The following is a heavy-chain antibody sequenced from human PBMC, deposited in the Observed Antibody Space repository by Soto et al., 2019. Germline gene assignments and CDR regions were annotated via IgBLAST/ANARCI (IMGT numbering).Heavy chain of an antibody. V-gene: IGHV3-48*03. CDR2: ISSSGSTI. J-gene: IGHJ5*02. CDR1: GFTFSSYE. Sequence: GGSLRLSCAASGFTFSSYEMNWVRQAPGKGLEWVSYISSSGSTIYYADSVKGRFTISRDNAKNSLYLQMNSLRAEDTAVYYCARGGIAVAGRLSWFDPWGQGTLVTVSS. D-gene: IGHD6-19*01. CDR3: ARGGIAVAGRLSWFDP.